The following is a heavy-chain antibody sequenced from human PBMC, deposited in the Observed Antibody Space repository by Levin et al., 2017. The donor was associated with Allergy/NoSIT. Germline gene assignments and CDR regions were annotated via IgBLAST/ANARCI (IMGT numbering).Heavy chain of an antibody. CDR1: GFSFSSYW. CDR2: INSAGSAT. V-gene: IGHV3-74*01. Sequence: GESLKISCAASGFSFSSYWMYWVRQAPGKGLVWVSRINSAGSATNYADSVKGRFTISRDSAKNTLYLQMNSLRDEDTAVYYCVRGYFEGSIYTSGYWGQGTLVTVSS. CDR3: VRGYFEGSIYTSGY. J-gene: IGHJ4*02. D-gene: IGHD3-9*01.